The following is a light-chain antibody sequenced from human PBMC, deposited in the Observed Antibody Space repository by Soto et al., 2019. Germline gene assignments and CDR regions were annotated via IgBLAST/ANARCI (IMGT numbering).Light chain of an antibody. CDR2: EDN. Sequence: QSVLTQPPSVSAAPGQTDTFSCSGSSSNIGKNYVSWYQQVPGTAPKLLIYEDNKRRSGIPDRFSGSKSGTSATLGITGLQTGDEADYYCGTWDSSLSVFVFGTGTKLTVL. CDR1: SSNIGKNY. CDR3: GTWDSSLSVFV. J-gene: IGLJ1*01. V-gene: IGLV1-51*02.